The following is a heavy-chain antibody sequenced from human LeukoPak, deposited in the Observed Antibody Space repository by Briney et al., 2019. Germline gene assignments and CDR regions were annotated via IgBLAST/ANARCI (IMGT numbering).Heavy chain of an antibody. CDR3: TGSFGELTFFDY. V-gene: IGHV3-49*04. CDR1: GFTFGDYG. J-gene: IGHJ4*02. D-gene: IGHD3-10*01. Sequence: PGRSLRFSCTTSGFTFGDYGMSWVRQAPGKGLEWVGFIRSKAYGGTTENAASVKGRFTISRDDSKSIAYLQMNSLKTEDTAVYYCTGSFGELTFFDYWGLGTLVTVSS. CDR2: IRSKAYGGTT.